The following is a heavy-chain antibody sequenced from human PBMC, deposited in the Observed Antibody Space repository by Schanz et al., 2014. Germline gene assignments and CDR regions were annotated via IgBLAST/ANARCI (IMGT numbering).Heavy chain of an antibody. J-gene: IGHJ6*02. Sequence: QVQLVESGGGLVKPGGSLRLSCAASGFTFSDYYMNWIRQAPGKGLEWVSYISNSGYTIYYADSVKGRFTISRDNAKNSLYLKMNSLSAEDPAVYYCARHPPPYSSSPYYWYYGMDVWGQGTTVTVSS. V-gene: IGHV3-11*01. CDR2: ISNSGYTI. CDR3: ARHPPPYSSSPYYWYYGMDV. CDR1: GFTFSDYY. D-gene: IGHD6-6*01.